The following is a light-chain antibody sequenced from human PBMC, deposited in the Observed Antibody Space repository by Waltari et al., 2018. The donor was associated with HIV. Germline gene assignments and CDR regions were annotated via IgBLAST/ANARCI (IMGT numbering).Light chain of an antibody. CDR2: TNN. CDR1: TNDVGKAG. J-gene: IGLJ3*02. CDR3: SAWDSSLRFWV. V-gene: IGLV10-54*01. Sequence: QAGLTQPPSVSKGLRQTATLPCTGHTNDVGKAGAVWLQQHQGHPPKLLSYTNNNRPPGISEKFSASRSGNTASLTIAGLQPEDEADYYCSAWDSSLRFWVVGGGTKLTVL.